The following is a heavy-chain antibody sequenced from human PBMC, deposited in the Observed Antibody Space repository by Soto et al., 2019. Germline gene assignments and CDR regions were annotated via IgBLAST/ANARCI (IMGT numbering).Heavy chain of an antibody. CDR2: INHSGST. Sequence: SETLSLTCAVYGGSSSGYYWSWIRQPPGKGLEWIGEINHSGSTNYNPSLKSRVTISVDTSKNQFSLKLSSVTAADTAVYYCARGYMVRGDYRTFDYWGQGTLVTVSS. V-gene: IGHV4-34*01. CDR3: ARGYMVRGDYRTFDY. CDR1: GGSSSGYY. J-gene: IGHJ4*02. D-gene: IGHD3-10*01.